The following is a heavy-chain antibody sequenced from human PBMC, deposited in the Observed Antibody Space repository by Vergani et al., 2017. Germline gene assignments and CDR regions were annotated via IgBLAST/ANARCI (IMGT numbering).Heavy chain of an antibody. Sequence: QVQLAESGGGRVQPGRSLRLSCAASGFSFSNHAIHWVRQAPGKGLEWVAVISNDGSKKYYADSVKGRFTISRDNSKNTLDLQMNSLRTQDTAVYYGAKAGSVTSGRLQYNFYMDVWGKGTTVTVS. J-gene: IGHJ6*03. CDR2: ISNDGSKK. V-gene: IGHV3-30*18. D-gene: IGHD3-10*01. CDR1: GFSFSNHA. CDR3: AKAGSVTSGRLQYNFYMDV.